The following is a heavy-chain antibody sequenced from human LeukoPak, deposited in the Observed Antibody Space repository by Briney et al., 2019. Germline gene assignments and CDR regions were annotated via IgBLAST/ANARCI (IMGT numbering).Heavy chain of an antibody. CDR3: ARLNSGSYLDAFDI. CDR2: IDWDDDE. CDR1: GFSLKTSGMC. D-gene: IGHD1-26*01. J-gene: IGHJ3*02. Sequence: ESGPALVKPTQTLTLTCTFSGFSLKTSGMCVTWIRQPPGKALEWLARIDWDDDEYYTTSLRTRLTISKDTSKNQVVLTMTNMDPVDTATYYCARLNSGSYLDAFDIWGQGTMVTVSS. V-gene: IGHV2-70*11.